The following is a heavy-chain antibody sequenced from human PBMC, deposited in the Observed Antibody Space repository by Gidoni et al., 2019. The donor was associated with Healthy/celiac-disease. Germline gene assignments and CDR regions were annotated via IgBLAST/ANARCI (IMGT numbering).Heavy chain of an antibody. CDR2: IYHSGST. Sequence: QLQLQESGSGLVKPSQTLSLTCAVSGGSISSGGYSWSGIRQPPGQGLEWIGYIYHSGSTYYNPSLKSRVTISVDRSKNQFSLKLSSVTAADTAVYYCARGELITGTPFGYWGQGTLVTVSS. CDR3: ARGELITGTPFGY. D-gene: IGHD1-7*01. CDR1: GGSISSGGYS. J-gene: IGHJ4*02. V-gene: IGHV4-30-2*01.